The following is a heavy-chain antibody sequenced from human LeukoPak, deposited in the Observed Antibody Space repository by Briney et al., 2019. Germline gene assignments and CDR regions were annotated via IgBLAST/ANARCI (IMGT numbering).Heavy chain of an antibody. J-gene: IGHJ4*02. D-gene: IGHD2-15*01. CDR3: TVCFGRSGYWGSSDY. CDR1: GFTFSNAW. Sequence: PGGSLRLSCAASGFTFSNAWMSWVRQAPGKGLEWVGRIKSKTDGGTTDYAAPMKGRFTISRDDSKNTLYLQMNSLKIEDTAGHYCTVCFGRSGYWGSSDYWGQGTLVTVSS. V-gene: IGHV3-15*01. CDR2: IKSKTDGGTT.